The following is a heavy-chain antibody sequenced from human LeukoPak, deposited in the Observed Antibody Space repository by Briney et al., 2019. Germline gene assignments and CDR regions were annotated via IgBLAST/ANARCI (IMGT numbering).Heavy chain of an antibody. CDR3: ATGRSLRGYSYETFDY. Sequence: ASVKVSCKVSGYTLTGLSMHWVRQAPGKGLEWMGGFDPEDGETIYAQKFQGRVTMTEDTSTDTAYMELSSLRSEDTAVYYCATGRSLRGYSYETFDYWGQGTLVTVSS. V-gene: IGHV1-24*01. CDR2: FDPEDGET. D-gene: IGHD5-18*01. CDR1: GYTLTGLS. J-gene: IGHJ4*02.